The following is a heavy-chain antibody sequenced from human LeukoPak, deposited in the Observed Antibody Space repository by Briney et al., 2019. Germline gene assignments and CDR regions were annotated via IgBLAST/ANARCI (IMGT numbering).Heavy chain of an antibody. CDR2: IYSGGST. CDR1: GFTVSSNY. V-gene: IGHV3-66*01. D-gene: IGHD3-22*01. CDR3: ARDGYYYDSSGYYISAFDI. J-gene: IGHJ3*02. Sequence: GGSLRLSCAASGFTVSSNYMSWVRQAPGKGLEWVSVIYSGGSTYYADSVKGRFTISRDNSKNTLYLQMNSLRAEDTAVYYCARDGYYYDSSGYYISAFDIWGQGTMVTVSS.